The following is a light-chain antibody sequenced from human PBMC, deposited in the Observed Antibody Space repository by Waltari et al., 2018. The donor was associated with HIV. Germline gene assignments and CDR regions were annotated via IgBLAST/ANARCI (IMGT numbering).Light chain of an antibody. CDR1: NYNIGNNF. V-gene: IGLV1-47*01. Sequence: HSVLTQPPSASRPPGQRVLMSCSGSNYNIGNNFVSWFQQVPGRAPKLVIYRSDQRPSGVPDRFSAAKSGSSASLAITGLQSDDEAVYYCGSWDDSLSHWVFGGGTRLTV. CDR3: GSWDDSLSHWV. J-gene: IGLJ3*02. CDR2: RSD.